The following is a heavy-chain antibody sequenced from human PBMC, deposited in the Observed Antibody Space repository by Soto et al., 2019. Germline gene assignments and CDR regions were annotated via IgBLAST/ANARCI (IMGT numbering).Heavy chain of an antibody. V-gene: IGHV3-21*01. Sequence: EVQLVESGGGLVKPGGSLRLSCAASELTFSYYGMNWVRQAPGKGLEWDSSISSSGSYIYYADSVKGRFTISRDNAKNSLYLQMNSLRAEDTAVYYCASLGYYGSGSYYNFDYWGQGTLVTVSS. CDR2: ISSSGSYI. J-gene: IGHJ4*02. CDR3: ASLGYYGSGSYYNFDY. CDR1: ELTFSYYG. D-gene: IGHD3-10*01.